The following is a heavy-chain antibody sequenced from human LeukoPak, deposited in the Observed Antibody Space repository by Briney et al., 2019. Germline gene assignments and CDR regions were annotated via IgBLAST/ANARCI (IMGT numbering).Heavy chain of an antibody. CDR3: ATPEEHTTWFYSMDV. D-gene: IGHD3-22*01. CDR2: ISGDGGST. CDR1: GFTFDDYA. Sequence: PGGSLRLSCAASGFTFDDYAMHWVRQAPGKGLEWVSLISGDGGSTYYADSVKGRFTISRDNSKNSLYLQMNSLRTEDTALYYCATPEEHTTWFYSMDVWGQGTTVTVSS. J-gene: IGHJ6*02. V-gene: IGHV3-43*02.